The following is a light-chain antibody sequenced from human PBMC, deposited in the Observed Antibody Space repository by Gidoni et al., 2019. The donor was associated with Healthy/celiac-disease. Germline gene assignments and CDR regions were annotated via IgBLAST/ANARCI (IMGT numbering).Light chain of an antibody. Sequence: SYELTPPPSVSVSPGQTARITCSGDALPKQYAYWYQQKPGQAPVLVIDKDSERPSGIPERFSGSSSGTTVTLTISGVQAEDEADYYCQSADSSGPFVVFGGGTKLTVL. CDR2: KDS. CDR3: QSADSSGPFVV. V-gene: IGLV3-25*03. CDR1: ALPKQY. J-gene: IGLJ2*01.